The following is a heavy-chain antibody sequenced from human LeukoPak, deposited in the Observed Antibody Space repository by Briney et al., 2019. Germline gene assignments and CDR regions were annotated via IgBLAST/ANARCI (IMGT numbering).Heavy chain of an antibody. CDR2: VESNGRNT. CDR3: ARDGSAYNFDY. V-gene: IGHV3-74*01. J-gene: IGHJ4*02. D-gene: IGHD5-24*01. CDR1: GFTFSTSW. Sequence: GGSLRLSCAASGFTFSTSWMHWVRQAPGKGLVWVSRVESNGRNTIYADSVKGRFTISRGNRKNTLYLQMNSLRAEDTAVYYCARDGSAYNFDYWGQGTLVTVSS.